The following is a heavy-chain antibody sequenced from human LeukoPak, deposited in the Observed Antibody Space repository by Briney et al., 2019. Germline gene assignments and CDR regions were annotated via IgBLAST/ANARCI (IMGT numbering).Heavy chain of an antibody. Sequence: ASVKVSCKASGGTFSNYAISWVRQAPGQGLEWTGGIIPIFGTANYAQKFQGRVTITADESTSTAYMELSSLRSEDTAVYYCARGGDILTEFDYWGQGTLVTVSS. J-gene: IGHJ4*02. CDR2: IIPIFGTA. D-gene: IGHD3-9*01. V-gene: IGHV1-69*13. CDR3: ARGGDILTEFDY. CDR1: GGTFSNYA.